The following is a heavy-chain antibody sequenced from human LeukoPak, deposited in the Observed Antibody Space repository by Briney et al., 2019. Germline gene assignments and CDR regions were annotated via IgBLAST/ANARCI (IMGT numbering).Heavy chain of an antibody. J-gene: IGHJ4*02. Sequence: PGGSLRLSCAASGFTFSSYGIHWVRQAPGKGLEWVSSITSPVGRMYYADSLKGRITISRDNARSTLYLQMNSLRAEDTAVYYCATDGRSSGWYGFDYWGQGILVTVSS. CDR3: ATDGRSSGWYGFDY. V-gene: IGHV3-21*01. CDR1: GFTFSSYG. D-gene: IGHD6-19*01. CDR2: ITSPVGRM.